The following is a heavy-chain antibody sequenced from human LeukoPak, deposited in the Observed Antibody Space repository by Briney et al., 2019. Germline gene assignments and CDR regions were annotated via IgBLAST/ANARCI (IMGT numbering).Heavy chain of an antibody. D-gene: IGHD2-2*02. J-gene: IGHJ6*02. CDR2: INPNSGGT. V-gene: IGHV1-2*02. CDR3: ASEYCSSTSCYSTLRDYYYGMDV. Sequence: ASVKVSCKASGYTLTGYYMHWVRQAPGQGLEWMGWINPNSGGTNYAQKFQGRVTMTRDTSISTAYMELSRLRSDDTAVYYCASEYCSSTSCYSTLRDYYYGMDVWGQGTTVTVSS. CDR1: GYTLTGYY.